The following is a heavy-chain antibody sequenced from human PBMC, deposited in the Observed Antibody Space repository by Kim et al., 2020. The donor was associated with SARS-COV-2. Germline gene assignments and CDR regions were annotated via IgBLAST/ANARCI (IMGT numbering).Heavy chain of an antibody. CDR1: GGSISRTSFY. Sequence: SETLSLTCTVSGGSISRTSFYWGWIRQPPGKGLEWIGSMYSRGRSYYNPSLKSRATISVDTSKNQFSLNLTSVTAADTAVYFCARHGANAALITSWFDPWGQGTLVTVSS. CDR2: MYSRGRS. D-gene: IGHD5-18*01. J-gene: IGHJ5*02. V-gene: IGHV4-39*01. CDR3: ARHGANAALITSWFDP.